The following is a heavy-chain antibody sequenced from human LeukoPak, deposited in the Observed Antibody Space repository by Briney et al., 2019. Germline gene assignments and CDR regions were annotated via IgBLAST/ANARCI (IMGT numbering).Heavy chain of an antibody. CDR2: IIPIFGTA. J-gene: IGHJ4*02. V-gene: IGHV1-69*01. D-gene: IGHD3-22*01. CDR3: ARDCPTVTSDYYDSSGYQYYFDY. Sequence: GSSVKVSCKASGGTFSSYAISWVRQAPGQGLEWMGGIIPIFGTANYAQKFQGRVTITADESTSTAYMELSSLRSEDTAVYYCARDCPTVTSDYYDSSGYQYYFDYWGQGTLVTVSS. CDR1: GGTFSSYA.